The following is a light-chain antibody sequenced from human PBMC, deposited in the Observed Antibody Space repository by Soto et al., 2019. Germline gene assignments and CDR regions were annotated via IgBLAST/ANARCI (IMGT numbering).Light chain of an antibody. J-gene: IGLJ2*01. CDR2: GNS. CDR1: SSNIGAGYD. CDR3: QSYDSSLSASV. Sequence: QSVLTQPPSVSGAPGQRVTISCTGSSSNIGAGYDVHWCQQLPGTAPKLLIYGNSNRPSGVPDRFSGSKSGTSASLAITGLQAKDEADYYCQSYDSSLSASVFGGGTKLTVL. V-gene: IGLV1-40*01.